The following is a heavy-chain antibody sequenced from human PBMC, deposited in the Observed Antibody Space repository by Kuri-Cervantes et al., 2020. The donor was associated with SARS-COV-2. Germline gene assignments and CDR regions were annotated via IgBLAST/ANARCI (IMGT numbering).Heavy chain of an antibody. J-gene: IGHJ4*02. V-gene: IGHV3-7*04. D-gene: IGHD6-6*01. CDR3: AKDQRHSSSSGLGYLDS. Sequence: GESLKISCAASGFTFRSCWMSWVRQAPGKRLEWVAAIKPEGGEKHYVDSVRGRFTISRDDAKNSLYLQMNSPRAEDTAVYYCAKDQRHSSSSGLGYLDSWGQGTLVVVSS. CDR2: IKPEGGEK. CDR1: GFTFRSCW.